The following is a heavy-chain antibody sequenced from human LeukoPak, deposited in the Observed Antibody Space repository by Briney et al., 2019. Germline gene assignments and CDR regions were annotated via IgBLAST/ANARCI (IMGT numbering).Heavy chain of an antibody. CDR3: ARAGVVRYVAWLINYYMDV. CDR1: GFTFTNHD. J-gene: IGHJ6*03. CDR2: ISGNGGST. D-gene: IGHD3-9*01. Sequence: GGSLRLSCAASGFTFTNHDMQWVRQAPGKGLEYVSAISGNGGSTYYANSVKGRFTISRDNSKNTVYLQMGSLRPEDMAVYYCARAGVVRYVAWLINYYMDVWGKGTTVTVSS. V-gene: IGHV3-64*01.